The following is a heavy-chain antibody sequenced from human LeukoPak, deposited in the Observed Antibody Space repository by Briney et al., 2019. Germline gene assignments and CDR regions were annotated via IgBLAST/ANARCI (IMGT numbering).Heavy chain of an antibody. V-gene: IGHV3-21*03. CDR3: ASATDSQPGDDFNI. J-gene: IGHJ3*02. Sequence: GGSLRLSCAASRFSFSIYSLNWVRQAPGKGLEWVSSISSTSSYIYYADSVKGRFTISRDNAKKSLFLQMDSLRVEDTAVYYCASATDSQPGDDFNIWGHGIMVAVSS. CDR2: ISSTSSYI. D-gene: IGHD3-22*01. CDR1: RFSFSIYS.